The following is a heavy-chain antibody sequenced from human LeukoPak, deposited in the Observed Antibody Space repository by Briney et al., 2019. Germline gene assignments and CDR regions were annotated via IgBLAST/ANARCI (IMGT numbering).Heavy chain of an antibody. J-gene: IGHJ4*02. V-gene: IGHV4-34*01. Sequence: SETESLTCAVYGGSFSGYYWSWIRQPPGKGLEWIGEINHSASTNYNPSLKSRVTISVDTSKNQFSLKLSSVTAADTAVYYCANVAVAGRVPRYYFDYWGQGTLATVSS. CDR2: INHSAST. CDR3: ANVAVAGRVPRYYFDY. CDR1: GGSFSGYY. D-gene: IGHD6-19*01.